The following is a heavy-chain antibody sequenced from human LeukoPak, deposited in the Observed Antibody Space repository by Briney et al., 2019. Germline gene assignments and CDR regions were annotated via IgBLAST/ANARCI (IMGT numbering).Heavy chain of an antibody. CDR1: GFSFSKYG. CDR2: IWYDGHNK. J-gene: IGHJ4*02. D-gene: IGHD1-1*01. Sequence: GGSLRLPCVASGFSFSKYGMHWVRQAPGKGLQWLAIIWYDGHNKYYADSVKGRFTISGDNSKNTLFLEMNDLKAEDTAVYYCAREWGLVAVAGGPGYWGQGTLVTVSS. CDR3: AREWGLVAVAGGPGY. V-gene: IGHV3-33*01.